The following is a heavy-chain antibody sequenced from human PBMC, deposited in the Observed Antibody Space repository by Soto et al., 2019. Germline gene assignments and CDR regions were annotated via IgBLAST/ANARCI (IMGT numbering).Heavy chain of an antibody. CDR1: GGSISSGGYS. V-gene: IGHV4-30-2*01. D-gene: IGHD1-26*01. CDR2: IYHSGST. CDR3: ARGKWGALYDY. J-gene: IGHJ4*01. Sequence: SETLSLTCAVSGGSISSGGYSWSWIRQPPGKGLEWIGYIYHSGSTYYNPSLKSRVTISVDRSKNQFSLKLSSVTAADTAVYYCARGKWGALYDYWRHGTLVTVSS.